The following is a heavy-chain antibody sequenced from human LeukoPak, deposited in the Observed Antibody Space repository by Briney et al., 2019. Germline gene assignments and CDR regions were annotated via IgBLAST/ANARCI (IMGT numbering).Heavy chain of an antibody. J-gene: IGHJ4*02. CDR2: IWSDGRHK. V-gene: IGHV3-30*02. D-gene: IGHD3-10*01. CDR1: GFTFSSFG. Sequence: GGSLRLSCAASGFTFSSFGMPWVRQAPGKGLEWVAIIWSDGRHKYYADSVKGRFTISRDNSKNTLYLQMNSLRAEDTAVYYCAKLGEVLWFGELSDIDYWGQGTLVTVSS. CDR3: AKLGEVLWFGELSDIDY.